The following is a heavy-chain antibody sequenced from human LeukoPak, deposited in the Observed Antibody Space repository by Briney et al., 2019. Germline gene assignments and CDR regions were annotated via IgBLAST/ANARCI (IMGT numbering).Heavy chain of an antibody. Sequence: PGGSLRLSCAASGFTFSSYGMHWVRQAPGKGLEWVAVISHDGSNKYYADSVKGRFTISRDNSKNTVYLQTSSLTAEDTAVYYCVRGTYHAYYMDVWGKGTTVTVSS. D-gene: IGHD3-16*01. CDR2: ISHDGSNK. CDR3: VRGTYHAYYMDV. J-gene: IGHJ6*03. V-gene: IGHV3-30*03. CDR1: GFTFSSYG.